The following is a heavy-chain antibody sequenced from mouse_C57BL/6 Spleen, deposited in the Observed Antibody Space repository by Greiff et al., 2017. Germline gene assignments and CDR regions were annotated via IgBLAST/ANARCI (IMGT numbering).Heavy chain of an antibody. D-gene: IGHD6-1*01. CDR3: TTGPLGDAMDY. CDR2: IDPENGDT. Sequence: EVQLQQSGAELVRPGASVKLSCTASGFNIKDDYMHWVKQRPEQGLEWIGWIDPENGDTEYASKFQGKATITADTSSNTAYLQLSSLTSEDTAVYYCTTGPLGDAMDYWGQGTSVTVSS. CDR1: GFNIKDDY. J-gene: IGHJ4*01. V-gene: IGHV14-4*01.